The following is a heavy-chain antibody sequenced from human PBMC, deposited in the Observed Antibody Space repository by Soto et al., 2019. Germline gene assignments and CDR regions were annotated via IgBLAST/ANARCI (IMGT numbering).Heavy chain of an antibody. J-gene: IGHJ6*02. Sequence: QVQLVESGGGVVQPGRSLRLSCAASGFTFSSYAMHWVRQAPGKGLEWVAVISYDGSNKYYADSVKGRFTISRDNSKNXPYXQXISLRAEDTAVYYCAGLVMTTVTTYDPLYYYYGMDVWGQGTTVTVSS. CDR3: AGLVMTTVTTYDPLYYYYGMDV. V-gene: IGHV3-30*14. CDR1: GFTFSSYA. D-gene: IGHD4-17*01. CDR2: ISYDGSNK.